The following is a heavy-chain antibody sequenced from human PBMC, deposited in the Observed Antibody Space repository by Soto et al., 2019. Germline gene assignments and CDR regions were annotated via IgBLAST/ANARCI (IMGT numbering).Heavy chain of an antibody. V-gene: IGHV4-59*01. CDR2: IYYSGST. Sequence: SETQSLTCTVSGGSISSYYGSWIRQPPGKGLQWIGYIYYSGSTNYNPSLKSRVTISVDTSKNQFSLKLSSVTAADTAVYYCARRYGTSMDVWGQGTTVTVS. CDR1: GGSISSYY. CDR3: ARRYGTSMDV. D-gene: IGHD5-18*01. J-gene: IGHJ6*02.